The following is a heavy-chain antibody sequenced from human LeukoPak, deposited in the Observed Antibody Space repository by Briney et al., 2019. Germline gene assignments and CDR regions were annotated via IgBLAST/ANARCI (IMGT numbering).Heavy chain of an antibody. D-gene: IGHD6-13*01. CDR1: GFTFSSSA. V-gene: IGHV3-23*01. CDR2: FSGSGGGT. Sequence: PGGSLRLSCVASGFTFSSSAMTWVRQAPGKGLEWVSAFSGSGGGTYYADSVKGRFTISRDNSKNTLYLHMNSLRADDTALYYCAKDSKAAADANYWGQGTLVTVSS. J-gene: IGHJ4*02. CDR3: AKDSKAAADANY.